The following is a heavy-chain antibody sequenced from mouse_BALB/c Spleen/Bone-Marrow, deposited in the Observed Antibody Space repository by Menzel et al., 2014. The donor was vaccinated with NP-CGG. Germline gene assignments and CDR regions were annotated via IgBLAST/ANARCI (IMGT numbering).Heavy chain of an antibody. D-gene: IGHD4-1*01. CDR3: TRGGNWDDFDY. CDR2: ISSGSSTI. J-gene: IGHJ2*01. V-gene: IGHV5-17*02. CDR1: GFILSSFG. Sequence: EVQGVESGGGLVQPGGSRKLSCAASGFILSSFGMHWVRQAPEKGLEWVAYISSGSSTIFYADTVKGRFTISRDNPRNTLFLQMTSLRSEDTAMYYCTRGGNWDDFDYWGQGTTLTVSS.